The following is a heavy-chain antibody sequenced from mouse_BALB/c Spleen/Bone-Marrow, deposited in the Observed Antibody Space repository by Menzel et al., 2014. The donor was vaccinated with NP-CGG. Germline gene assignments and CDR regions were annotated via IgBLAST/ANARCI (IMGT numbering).Heavy chain of an antibody. CDR2: ISGGGSYT. Sequence: EVKLQESGGGLVKSGGSLKLSCAASGFSFNSYGMPWVRQTPEKRLEWVATISGGGSYTFYPDSVKGRFTISRDNAKNNLYLQLSSLRSEDTALYYCARHAYYDQTEVSFVYWGQGTLVTVSA. V-gene: IGHV5-9-2*01. CDR1: GFSFNSYG. J-gene: IGHJ3*01. D-gene: IGHD2-4*01. CDR3: ARHAYYDQTEVSFVY.